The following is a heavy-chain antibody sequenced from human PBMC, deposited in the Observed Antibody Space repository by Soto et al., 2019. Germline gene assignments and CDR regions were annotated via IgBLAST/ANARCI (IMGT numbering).Heavy chain of an antibody. CDR1: GFTFDDYA. Sequence: EVQLVESGGGLVQPGRSLRLSCAASGFTFDDYAMHWVRQAPGKGLEWVSGISWNSGSIGYADSVKGRFTISRDNAKNTLYLQMNSLRAEDTALYYCAKDIRVGGYFDYWGQGTLVTVSS. D-gene: IGHD2-15*01. CDR3: AKDIRVGGYFDY. J-gene: IGHJ4*02. CDR2: ISWNSGSI. V-gene: IGHV3-9*01.